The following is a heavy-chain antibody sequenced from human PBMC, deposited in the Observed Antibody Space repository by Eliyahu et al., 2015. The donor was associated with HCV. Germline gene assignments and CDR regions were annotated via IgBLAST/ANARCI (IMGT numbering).Heavy chain of an antibody. CDR3: ARDPQGWLLGDF. Sequence: QVQLVQSGAEVKKPGSSVKVSCKASGGTFSSYTISWVRQAPGQGLEWMGRIIPILGIANYAQKFQGRVTITADKSTSTAYMELSSLRSEDTAVYYCARDPQGWLLGDFWGQGTLVTVSS. D-gene: IGHD3-22*01. V-gene: IGHV1-69*08. J-gene: IGHJ4*02. CDR1: GGTFSSYT. CDR2: IIPILGIA.